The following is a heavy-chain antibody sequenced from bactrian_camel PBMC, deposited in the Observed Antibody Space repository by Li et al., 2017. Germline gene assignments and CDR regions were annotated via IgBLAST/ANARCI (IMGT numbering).Heavy chain of an antibody. Sequence: HVQLVESGGGSVQAGGSLRLTCAASGYTYNNHCMGWFRQAPGKEREAVASFDRGGSTSYADSAKGRFTISRDNAENTLNLQMNNLKPEDTGMYYCAAWAFSVCTVATGLSMNQWWGQGTQVTVS. CDR3: AAWAFSVCTVATGLSMNQW. CDR1: GYTYNNHC. CDR2: FDRGGST. V-gene: IGHV3S53*01. D-gene: IGHD6*01. J-gene: IGHJ4*01.